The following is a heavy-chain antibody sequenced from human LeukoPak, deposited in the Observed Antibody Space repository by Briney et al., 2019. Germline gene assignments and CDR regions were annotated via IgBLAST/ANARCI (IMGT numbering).Heavy chain of an antibody. CDR2: ISSSGSTI. J-gene: IGHJ4*02. CDR1: GFTFSDYH. D-gene: IGHD2-2*01. CDR3: ARQKVVPAAGVWLPRRNYFDY. Sequence: GGSLRLSCAASGFTFSDYHMSWVRQAPGKGLEWVSYISSSGSTIYYADSVKGRFTISRDNAKWSLFLQMNSLRAEDTAVYYCARQKVVPAAGVWLPRRNYFDYWGQGTLVTVSS. V-gene: IGHV3-11*04.